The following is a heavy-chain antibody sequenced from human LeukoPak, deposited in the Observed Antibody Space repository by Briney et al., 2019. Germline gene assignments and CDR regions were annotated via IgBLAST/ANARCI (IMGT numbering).Heavy chain of an antibody. J-gene: IGHJ4*02. CDR2: TRNKANSYTT. CDR3: ARVNDFWRGDYFDY. Sequence: GGSLRLSCAASGFTFSDHYMDWVRQAPGKGLEWVGRTRNKANSYTTEYAASVKGRFTISRDDSKNSLYLQMNSLKTEDTAVYYCARVNDFWRGDYFDYWGQGTLVTVSS. V-gene: IGHV3-72*01. CDR1: GFTFSDHY. D-gene: IGHD3-3*01.